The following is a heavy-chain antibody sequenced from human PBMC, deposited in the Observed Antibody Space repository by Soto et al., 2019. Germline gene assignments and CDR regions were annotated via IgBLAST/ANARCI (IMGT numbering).Heavy chain of an antibody. V-gene: IGHV3-7*01. CDR2: IKQDGSEK. D-gene: IGHD3-10*01. J-gene: IGHJ4*02. CDR3: ARAGDLLLWFGELLYDYYFDY. Sequence: GGSLRLSCAASGFTFSSYWMSWVRQAPGKGLEWVANIKQDGSEKYYVDSVKGRFTISRDNAKNSLYLQMNSLRAEDTVLFYFARAGDLLLWFGELLYDYYFDYWGQGTLVTVSS. CDR1: GFTFSSYW.